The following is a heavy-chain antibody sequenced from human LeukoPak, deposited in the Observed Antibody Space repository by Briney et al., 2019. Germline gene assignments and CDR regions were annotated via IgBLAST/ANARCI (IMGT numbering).Heavy chain of an antibody. Sequence: PGGSLRLSCTASGFTFGDYAMSWVRQAPGKGLEWVSTIRGSDPATYYADSVKGRFTISRDNSKNTLFLQMNTLRAEDTAVYYCARNYYNDYRFDYWGQGTLVIVSS. D-gene: IGHD4-11*01. J-gene: IGHJ4*02. V-gene: IGHV3-23*01. CDR2: IRGSDPAT. CDR3: ARNYYNDYRFDY. CDR1: GFTFGDYA.